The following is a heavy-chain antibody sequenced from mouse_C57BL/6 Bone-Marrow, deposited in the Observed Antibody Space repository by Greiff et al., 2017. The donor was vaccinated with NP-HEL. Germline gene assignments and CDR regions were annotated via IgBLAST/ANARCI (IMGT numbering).Heavy chain of an antibody. J-gene: IGHJ1*03. CDR2: IYHGDGDT. CDR1: GYAFSSYW. Sequence: VQLQESGAELVKPGASVKISCKASGYAFSSYWMNWVKQRPGKGLEWIGQIYHGDGDTNYNGKFKGKATLTADKASTTAYLQLNSLASEDSASYFCARGNWAWYFDVWGTGTTVTVSS. V-gene: IGHV1-80*01. D-gene: IGHD4-1*01. CDR3: ARGNWAWYFDV.